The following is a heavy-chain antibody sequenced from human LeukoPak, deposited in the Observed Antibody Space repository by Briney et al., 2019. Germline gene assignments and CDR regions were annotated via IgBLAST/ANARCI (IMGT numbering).Heavy chain of an antibody. J-gene: IGHJ3*02. CDR1: GFTFSNAW. Sequence: EGSLRLSCAASGFTFSNAWMSWVRQAPGKGLEWVGRIKSKTDGGTTDYAAPVKGRFTISRDDSKNTLYLQMNSLKTEDTAVYYCTASTSDDAFDIWGQGTMVTVSS. CDR2: IKSKTDGGTT. CDR3: TASTSDDAFDI. V-gene: IGHV3-15*01.